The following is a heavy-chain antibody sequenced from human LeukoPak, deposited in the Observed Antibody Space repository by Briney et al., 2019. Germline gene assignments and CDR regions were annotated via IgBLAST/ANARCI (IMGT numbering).Heavy chain of an antibody. D-gene: IGHD3-10*01. J-gene: IGHJ4*02. V-gene: IGHV1-2*02. Sequence: GASVKVSCKASGYTFTGYYMHWVRQAPGQGLEWMGWINPNSGGTNYAQKFQSRVTMTRDTSISTAYMELSRLRSDDTAVYYCARDEGNTMVRGVILYYFDYWGQGTLVTVSS. CDR2: INPNSGGT. CDR1: GYTFTGYY. CDR3: ARDEGNTMVRGVILYYFDY.